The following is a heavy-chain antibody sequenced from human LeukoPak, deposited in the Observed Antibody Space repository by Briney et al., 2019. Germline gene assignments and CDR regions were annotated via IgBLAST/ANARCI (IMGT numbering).Heavy chain of an antibody. CDR1: GFTLSSYW. Sequence: QPGGSLRLSCAASGFTLSSYWMSWVRQAPGKGLVWVSRTNGDGKIIDYADSVKGRFTISRDNAENTLYLQMNSLRAEDTALYYCAKSRSWFFDYWGQGTLVTVSS. V-gene: IGHV3-74*01. CDR3: AKSRSWFFDY. D-gene: IGHD6-13*01. CDR2: TNGDGKII. J-gene: IGHJ4*02.